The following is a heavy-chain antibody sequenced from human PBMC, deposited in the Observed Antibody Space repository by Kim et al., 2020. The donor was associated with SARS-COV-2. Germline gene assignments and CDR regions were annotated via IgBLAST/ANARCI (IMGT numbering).Heavy chain of an antibody. CDR3: ARDHRRLDSYTSNWYYGPYYFDY. CDR1: GGSINNSTYY. D-gene: IGHD6-13*01. CDR2: IYKSGST. Sequence: SETLSLTCTVSGGSINNSTYYWGWIRQPPGKGLGWIGSIYKSGSTYYNPSLNSRVTISVDTSKNQFSLKLGSVTAADTAVYYCARDHRRLDSYTSNWYYGPYYFDYWGRGTLVTVSS. V-gene: IGHV4-39*07. J-gene: IGHJ4*02.